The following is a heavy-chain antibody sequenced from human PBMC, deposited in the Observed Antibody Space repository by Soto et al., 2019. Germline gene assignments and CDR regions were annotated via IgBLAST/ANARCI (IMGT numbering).Heavy chain of an antibody. V-gene: IGHV4-4*02. CDR3: ARTSTSGTRIDY. CDR1: GGSISTSNW. Sequence: QVQLQESGPGLVKPSGILSLSCAVSGGSISTSNWWSWVRQPPGKGLEWIGEVYHSGSTNYNPSFKSRVAMSVDKSKNQFSLKLNSVTAADTALYYCARTSTSGTRIDYWGQGSLVTVS. CDR2: VYHSGST. J-gene: IGHJ4*02. D-gene: IGHD2-2*01.